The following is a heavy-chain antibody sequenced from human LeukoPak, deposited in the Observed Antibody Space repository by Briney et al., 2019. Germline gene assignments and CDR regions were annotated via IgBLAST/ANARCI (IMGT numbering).Heavy chain of an antibody. D-gene: IGHD3-10*01. J-gene: IGHJ4*02. CDR1: GFTFSSYS. CDR2: ISSSSSYI. CDR3: ARVGYGSGSYYFDY. Sequence: GGSLRLSCAASGFTFSSYSMNWVRQAPGKGLEWVSSISSSSSYIYYADSVEGRFTISRDNAKNSLYLQMNSLRAEDTAMYYCARVGYGSGSYYFDYWGQGTLVTASS. V-gene: IGHV3-21*01.